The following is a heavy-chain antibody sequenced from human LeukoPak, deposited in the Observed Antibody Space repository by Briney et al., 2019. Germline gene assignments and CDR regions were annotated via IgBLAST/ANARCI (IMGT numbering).Heavy chain of an antibody. CDR1: GFTVSNNY. Sequence: GGSLTLSCPASGFTVSNNYITWVRQAPGGWLEWVSVIYSGNRTKYADSVKGRFIISRDNSKNTLLFQMNSLRAEDTAVYYCARLTSGNGLDVWGQGTTVTVS. J-gene: IGHJ6*02. V-gene: IGHV3-66*04. D-gene: IGHD3-3*01. CDR3: ARLTSGNGLDV. CDR2: IYSGNRT.